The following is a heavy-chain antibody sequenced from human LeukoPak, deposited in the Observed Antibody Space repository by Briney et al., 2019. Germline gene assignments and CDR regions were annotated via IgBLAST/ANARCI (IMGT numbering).Heavy chain of an antibody. Sequence: GGSLRLSCSASGFPFSTYAMHWVRQAPGKGLEYVSAISPNGGSTYYADSVKGRFTISRDNSKNTLYLQMHSLRFEDTAVYYCVKSAAVATVGVDYWGQGTLVTVSS. CDR3: VKSAAVATVGVDY. CDR2: ISPNGGST. J-gene: IGHJ4*02. V-gene: IGHV3-64D*06. CDR1: GFPFSTYA. D-gene: IGHD5-12*01.